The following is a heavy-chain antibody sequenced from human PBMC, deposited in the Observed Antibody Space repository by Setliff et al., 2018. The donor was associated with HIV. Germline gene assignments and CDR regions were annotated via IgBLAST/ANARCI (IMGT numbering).Heavy chain of an antibody. CDR3: ARVLNPSDAFDI. CDR1: GFRFSDYT. Sequence: GGSLRLSCAPSGFRFSDYTMTWVRQAPGKGLECVSGISGSGDTIYYADSVKGRFTISRDNSKNILSLQMNSLRAEDTAVYYCARVLNPSDAFDIWGQGTMVTVSS. CDR2: ISGSGDTI. J-gene: IGHJ3*02. V-gene: IGHV3-23*01.